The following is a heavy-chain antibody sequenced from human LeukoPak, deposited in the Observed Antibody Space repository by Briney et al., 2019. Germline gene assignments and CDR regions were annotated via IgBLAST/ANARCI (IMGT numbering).Heavy chain of an antibody. CDR2: ISYDGGTT. V-gene: IGHV3-30-3*01. CDR1: GFTFRSHA. CDR3: ARDLSGCYTYDY. D-gene: IGHD3-3*01. Sequence: SGGSLRLSCAASGFTFRSHAVHWMRQAPGKGPEWVTFISYDGGTTSYTDSVRGRFTISRDNSKNTLYLQMNSLRVEDTAIYYCARDLSGCYTYDYWGQGTLVTVSS. J-gene: IGHJ4*02.